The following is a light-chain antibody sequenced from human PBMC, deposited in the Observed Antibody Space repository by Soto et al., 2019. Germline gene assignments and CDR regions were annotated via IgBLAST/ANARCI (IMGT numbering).Light chain of an antibody. CDR3: GSWDSSLTANV. Sequence: QSVLTQPPSVSATPGQKDTISCSGTTSNVANNFVSWYQPFPGKASKLLLYDDIRRPSGIPDRFLPSKSGTSATLGITGLQTGDEADYYCGSWDSSLTANVFGTGTKVTVL. J-gene: IGLJ1*01. CDR1: TSNVANNF. V-gene: IGLV1-51*01. CDR2: DDI.